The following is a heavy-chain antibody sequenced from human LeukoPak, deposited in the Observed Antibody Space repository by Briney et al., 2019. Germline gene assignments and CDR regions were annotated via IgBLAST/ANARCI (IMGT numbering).Heavy chain of an antibody. Sequence: ASVKVSCKASGYTFTSYGISWVRQAPGQGLEWMGWISAYNGNTNYAQKLQGRVTMTTDTSTSTAYMELRSLGSDDTAVYYCARDGAEFPPQGLNYYDSSGYYYWGQGTLVTVSS. J-gene: IGHJ4*02. CDR1: GYTFTSYG. CDR2: ISAYNGNT. V-gene: IGHV1-18*01. D-gene: IGHD3-22*01. CDR3: ARDGAEFPPQGLNYYDSSGYYY.